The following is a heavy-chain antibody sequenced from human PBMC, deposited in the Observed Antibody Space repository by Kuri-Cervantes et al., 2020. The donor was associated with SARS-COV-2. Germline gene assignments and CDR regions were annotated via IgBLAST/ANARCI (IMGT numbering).Heavy chain of an antibody. Sequence: GSLRLSCTVSGGSISSYYWSWIRQPPGKRLEWIGYIYYSGSTNCNSSLKSRVTISVDTSKNQFSLKLSSVTAADTAVYYCAKSLGVLSSQLVSWGQGTLVTVSS. V-gene: IGHV4-59*01. CDR1: GGSISSYY. CDR2: IYYSGST. J-gene: IGHJ4*02. D-gene: IGHD6-13*01. CDR3: AKSLGVLSSQLVS.